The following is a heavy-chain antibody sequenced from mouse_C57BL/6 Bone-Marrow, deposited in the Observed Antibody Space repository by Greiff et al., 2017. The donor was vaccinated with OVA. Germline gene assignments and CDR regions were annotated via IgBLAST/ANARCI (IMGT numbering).Heavy chain of an antibody. V-gene: IGHV2-6*01. CDR2: IWGVGST. CDR1: GFSFTSYG. CDR3: ASHYYGYDWFAY. J-gene: IGHJ3*01. Sequence: QVQLKESGPGLVAPSQSLSITCTVSGFSFTSYGVDWFRQSPGKGLEWLGVIWGVGSTNYNYALKSRPSISKDNSNSQVFLKMNSLQTDDTAMYYGASHYYGYDWFAYWGQGTLVTVSA. D-gene: IGHD2-2*01.